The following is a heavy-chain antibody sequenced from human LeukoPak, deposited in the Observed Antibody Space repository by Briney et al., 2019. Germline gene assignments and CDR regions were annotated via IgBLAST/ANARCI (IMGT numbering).Heavy chain of an antibody. CDR3: ARDSYENDFSAKSEEYYFDS. Sequence: PGGSLRLSCAASGFTYGSYWMSWVRQAPGKGLEWVANIKEDGSEKYYVDSVKGRFTISRDNAQNSLHLQINTLRAEDTAVYYCARDSYENDFSAKSEEYYFDSWGQGTLVTVSS. D-gene: IGHD4-23*01. CDR2: IKEDGSEK. CDR1: GFTYGSYW. V-gene: IGHV3-7*03. J-gene: IGHJ4*02.